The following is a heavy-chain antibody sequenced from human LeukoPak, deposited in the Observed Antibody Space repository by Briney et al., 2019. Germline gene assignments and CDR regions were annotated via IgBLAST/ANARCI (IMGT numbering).Heavy chain of an antibody. Sequence: TGGSLRLSCAASGFSFSSYWMHWVRQAPGKGLVWVSRINSNGRSTSYADSVKGRFTISRDNSKNTLYLQMNSLRAEDTAVYYCARDRAAADLDYWGQGTLVTVSS. V-gene: IGHV3-74*01. D-gene: IGHD6-13*01. J-gene: IGHJ4*02. CDR3: ARDRAAADLDY. CDR2: INSNGRST. CDR1: GFSFSSYW.